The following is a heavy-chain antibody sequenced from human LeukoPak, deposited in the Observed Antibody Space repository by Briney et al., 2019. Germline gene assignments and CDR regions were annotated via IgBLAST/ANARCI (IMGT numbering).Heavy chain of an antibody. CDR3: GKTIQESSGVGGD. CDR2: IRGSGGST. D-gene: IGHD1-26*01. V-gene: IGHV3-23*01. Sequence: GGSLRLSCAASGLTFSSHAMTWVRQAPGKGLEWVSSIRGSGGSTYYADSVKGRFTISRDNSKNTLYLQMNSLRAEDTAVYYCGKTIQESSGVGGDWGRGTLVTVSS. J-gene: IGHJ1*01. CDR1: GLTFSSHA.